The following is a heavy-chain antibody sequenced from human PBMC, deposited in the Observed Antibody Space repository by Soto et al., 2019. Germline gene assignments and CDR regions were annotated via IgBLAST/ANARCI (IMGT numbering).Heavy chain of an antibody. J-gene: IGHJ3*02. D-gene: IGHD5-12*01. V-gene: IGHV1-46*03. CDR1: GYTFTSYY. CDR3: AIFSEYSGYADSSRRRGFDI. Sequence: ASVKVSCKASGYTFTSYYMHWVRQAPGQGLEWMGIINPSGGSTSYAQKFQGRVTMTRDTSTSTVYMELSSLRSEDTAVYYCAIFSEYSGYADSSRRRGFDIWGQGTMVSASS. CDR2: INPSGGST.